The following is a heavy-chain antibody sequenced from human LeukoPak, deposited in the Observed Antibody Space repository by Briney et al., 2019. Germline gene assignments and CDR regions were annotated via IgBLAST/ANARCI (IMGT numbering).Heavy chain of an antibody. CDR1: GFTFSTSD. J-gene: IGHJ5*02. Sequence: GGSLRLSCATSGFTFSTSDMHWVRQAPGKGLEWVAVISYDGSNKYYADSVKGRFTISRDNSKNTLYLQMNSLRAEDTAVYCAKDRTGTTGADWFDPWGQGTLVTVSS. V-gene: IGHV3-30*18. CDR3: AKDRTGTTGADWFDP. CDR2: ISYDGSNK. D-gene: IGHD1-1*01.